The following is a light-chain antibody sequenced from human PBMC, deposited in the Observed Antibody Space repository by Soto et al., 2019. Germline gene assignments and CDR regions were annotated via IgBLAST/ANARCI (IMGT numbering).Light chain of an antibody. Sequence: ETVLTQSPATLSLSPGERATLSCRASQTIRNNYLAWYRQTPGQAPRLLIYGASNRATGIADRFSGGGSGTDFTLIISRLEPEDFALYYCRQYGRSPWTFGQGTKLEIK. CDR2: GAS. J-gene: IGKJ1*01. V-gene: IGKV3-20*01. CDR1: QTIRNNY. CDR3: RQYGRSPWT.